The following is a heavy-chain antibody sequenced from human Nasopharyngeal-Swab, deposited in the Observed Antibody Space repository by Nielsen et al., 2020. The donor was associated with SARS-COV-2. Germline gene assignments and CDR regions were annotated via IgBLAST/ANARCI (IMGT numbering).Heavy chain of an antibody. CDR3: ARVLVSLTGDLDS. Sequence: GSLRLSCTVSGGSVSSGSYYWNWIRLAPGKGLEWIGEITHSGSTNYNPSLKSRVTMSVDPSKNQFSLKLSSVTAADTAVYYCARVLVSLTGDLDSWGQGTPVTVSS. D-gene: IGHD3-10*01. V-gene: IGHV4-61*01. J-gene: IGHJ4*02. CDR1: GGSVSSGSYY. CDR2: ITHSGST.